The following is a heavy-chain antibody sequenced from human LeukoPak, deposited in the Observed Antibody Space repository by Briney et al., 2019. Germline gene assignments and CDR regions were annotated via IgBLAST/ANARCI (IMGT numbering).Heavy chain of an antibody. Sequence: PSETLSLTCTVSGGSISSYYWSWIRQPAGKGLEWIGRIYTSGSTNYNPSLKSRVTMSVDTSKNQFSLKLSSVTAADTAVYYCAREMGIAVAGTPWFDPWGQGTLVTVSS. D-gene: IGHD6-19*01. J-gene: IGHJ5*02. CDR2: IYTSGST. CDR3: AREMGIAVAGTPWFDP. V-gene: IGHV4-4*07. CDR1: GGSISSYY.